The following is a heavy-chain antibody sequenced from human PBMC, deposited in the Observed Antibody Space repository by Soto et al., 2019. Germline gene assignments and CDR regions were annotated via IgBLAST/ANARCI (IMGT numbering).Heavy chain of an antibody. CDR1: GFTFSSYA. D-gene: IGHD3-16*02. V-gene: IGHV3-30-3*01. Sequence: LRLSCAASGFTFSSYAMHWVRQAPGKGLEWVAVISYDGSNKYYADSVKGRFTISRDNSKNTLYLQMNSLRAEDTAVYYCARGRSLIAPFDYWGQGTLVTVSS. CDR2: ISYDGSNK. CDR3: ARGRSLIAPFDY. J-gene: IGHJ4*02.